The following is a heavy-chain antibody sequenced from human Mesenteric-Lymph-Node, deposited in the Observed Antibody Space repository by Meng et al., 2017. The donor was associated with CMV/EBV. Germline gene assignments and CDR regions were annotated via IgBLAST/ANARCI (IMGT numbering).Heavy chain of an antibody. CDR1: GFTFSSYS. V-gene: IGHV3-21*01. Sequence: GGSLRLSCAASGFTFSSYSMNWVRQAPGKGLEWVSSISSESSYIYYADSVKGRFTISRDNAKNSLYLQMNSLRAEDTAVYFCARVFRVYGMDVWGQGTTVTVSS. CDR3: ARVFRVYGMDV. CDR2: ISSESSYI. J-gene: IGHJ6*02.